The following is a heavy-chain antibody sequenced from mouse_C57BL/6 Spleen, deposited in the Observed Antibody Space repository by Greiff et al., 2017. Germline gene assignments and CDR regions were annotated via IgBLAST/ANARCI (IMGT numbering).Heavy chain of an antibody. CDR1: GYTFTSYW. V-gene: IGHV1-59*01. CDR3: AHGGFDY. Sequence: VQLQQPGAELVRPGTSVKLSCKASGYTFTSYWMHWVKQRPGQGLEWIGVIDPSDSYTNYNQKFKGKATLTVDTSSSTAYMQLSSLTSEDSAVYYCAHGGFDYWGQGTTLTVSS. CDR2: IDPSDSYT. J-gene: IGHJ2*01.